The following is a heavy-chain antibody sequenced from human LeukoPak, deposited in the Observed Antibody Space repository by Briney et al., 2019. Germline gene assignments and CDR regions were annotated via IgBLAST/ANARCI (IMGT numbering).Heavy chain of an antibody. D-gene: IGHD3-22*01. V-gene: IGHV1-69*01. CDR3: ARGNIYDSSGYYYDY. Sequence: SVNVSCKPSVGTFSSYAISWVRPAPGQGLEWMGGIIPIFGTANYAQKFQGRVTITADESTSTAYMELSSLRSEDAAVYYCARGNIYDSSGYYYDYWGQGTLVTVSS. CDR2: IIPIFGTA. J-gene: IGHJ4*02. CDR1: VGTFSSYA.